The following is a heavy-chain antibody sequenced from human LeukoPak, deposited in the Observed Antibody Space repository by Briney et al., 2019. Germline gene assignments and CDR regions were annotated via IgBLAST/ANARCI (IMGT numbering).Heavy chain of an antibody. D-gene: IGHD5-18*01. V-gene: IGHV1-2*02. Sequence: ASVKVSCKASGFTFTGYYMHWVRQAPGQGLEWMGWINPNSGGTNYAQKFQGRVTMTRDTSISTAYMELSRLRSDDTAVYYCARAYGRLQLWATPADYWGQGTLVTVSS. CDR1: GFTFTGYY. CDR3: ARAYGRLQLWATPADY. CDR2: INPNSGGT. J-gene: IGHJ4*02.